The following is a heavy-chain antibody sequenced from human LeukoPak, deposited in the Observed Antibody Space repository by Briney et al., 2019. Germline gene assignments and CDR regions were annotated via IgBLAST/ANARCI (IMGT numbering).Heavy chain of an antibody. Sequence: GGSLSPSCAASGFTFSSYAITWVRQAPGKGLEWVSAISGSGVSTYYADSVKGRFTISRDNSKSTLYLQMNSLRAEDTALYYCATDRTGDKPYYFDYWGQGALVTVSS. D-gene: IGHD7-27*01. CDR2: ISGSGVST. V-gene: IGHV3-23*01. J-gene: IGHJ4*02. CDR3: ATDRTGDKPYYFDY. CDR1: GFTFSSYA.